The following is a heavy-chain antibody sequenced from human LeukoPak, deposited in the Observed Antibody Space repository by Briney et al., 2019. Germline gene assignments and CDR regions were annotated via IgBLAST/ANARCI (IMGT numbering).Heavy chain of an antibody. Sequence: SGGSLRLSCAASGFTFSSYWMHWVRQAPGKGLVWVSRINSDGSSTSYADSVKGRFTISRDNAKNTLYLQMNSLRAEDAAVYYCARGYCSGGSCYIGNYWGQGTLVTVSS. V-gene: IGHV3-74*01. CDR3: ARGYCSGGSCYIGNY. CDR1: GFTFSSYW. D-gene: IGHD2-15*01. CDR2: INSDGSST. J-gene: IGHJ4*02.